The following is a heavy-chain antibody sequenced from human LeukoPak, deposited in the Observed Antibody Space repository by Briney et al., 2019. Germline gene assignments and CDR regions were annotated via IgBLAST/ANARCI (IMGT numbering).Heavy chain of an antibody. CDR3: ARGRTHDYGVDYFDY. CDR2: ISGSSSYI. D-gene: IGHD4-17*01. V-gene: IGHV3-21*01. Sequence: GGSLRLSCAASGFTFSNYNMNWVRQAPGKGLEWVSSISGSSSYIYYADSVKGRFTISRDNAKNSLYLQMNSLRAEDTAVYHCARGRTHDYGVDYFDYWGQGTLVTVSS. J-gene: IGHJ4*02. CDR1: GFTFSNYN.